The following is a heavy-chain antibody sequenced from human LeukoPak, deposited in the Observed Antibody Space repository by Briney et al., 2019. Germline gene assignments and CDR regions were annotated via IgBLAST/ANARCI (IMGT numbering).Heavy chain of an antibody. CDR3: TTDSYVTPRTRAFNWFDP. CDR2: IKRKTDDGTT. D-gene: IGHD4-23*01. V-gene: IGHV3-15*01. CDR1: GFTFSNAW. Sequence: KAGGSLRLSCTASGFTFSNAWMSWVRQAPGKGLEWVGRIKRKTDDGTTDYAIPVKGRFTISRDDSKNTLYLQMNSLKTEDTAMYYCTTDSYVTPRTRAFNWFDPWGQGTLVTVSS. J-gene: IGHJ5*02.